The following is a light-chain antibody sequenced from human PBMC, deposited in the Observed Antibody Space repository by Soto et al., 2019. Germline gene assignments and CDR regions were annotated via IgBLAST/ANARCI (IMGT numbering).Light chain of an antibody. CDR3: QYYATPPRT. CDR2: GAS. CDR1: QSVTGKF. J-gene: IGKJ1*01. V-gene: IGKV3-20*01. Sequence: EVVLTKSPGTLSLSPGERATLSCRASQSVTGKFLAWYQQKPGQAPRRLIHGASTRATGIPDRFSGSGSGTDFTLTISRLEPEDFAVYFCQYYATPPRTLSQGTKVQMK.